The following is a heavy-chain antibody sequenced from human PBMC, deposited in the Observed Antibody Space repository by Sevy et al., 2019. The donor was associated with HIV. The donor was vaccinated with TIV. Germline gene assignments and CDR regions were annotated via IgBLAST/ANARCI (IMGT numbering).Heavy chain of an antibody. J-gene: IGHJ3*02. Sequence: GGSLRLSCAASGFIFRDYGMHWVRQAPGKGLEWVTFITFEGRNKNYADSVRGRFTISRDNAKNTLYVQMNSLRDEDTAVYYCAKESLVRGIKTEAFDIWGQGTMVTVSS. V-gene: IGHV3-30*02. D-gene: IGHD3-10*01. CDR3: AKESLVRGIKTEAFDI. CDR2: ITFEGRNK. CDR1: GFIFRDYG.